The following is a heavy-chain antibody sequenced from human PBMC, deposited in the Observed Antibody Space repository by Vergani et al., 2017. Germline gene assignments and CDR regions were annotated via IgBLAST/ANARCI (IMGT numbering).Heavy chain of an antibody. CDR3: AGGDYGILTVYRY. Sequence: QVQVVQSGAEVKKSGASLKVSCKTSGYTFSTYYMHWVRQAPGQGLEWMGIINHSGGHTNYGQKFQGRVTMTRDTSTSTVYMELSILRSEDTAIYYCAGGDYGILTVYRYWGQGTLVTVSA. D-gene: IGHD3-9*01. CDR2: INHSGGHT. J-gene: IGHJ4*02. V-gene: IGHV1-46*03. CDR1: GYTFSTYY.